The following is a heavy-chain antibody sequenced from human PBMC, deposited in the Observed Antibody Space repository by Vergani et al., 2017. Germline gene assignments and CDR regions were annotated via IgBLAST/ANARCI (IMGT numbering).Heavy chain of an antibody. CDR2: IYYSGST. Sequence: QLQLQESGPGLVKPSETLYLTCTVSGGSISSSSYYWGWIRQPPGKGLEWIGSIYYSGSTYYNPSLKSRVTISVDTSKNQFSLKLSSVTAADTAVYYCARQTDYDFWSGFSPWGQGTLVTVSS. J-gene: IGHJ5*02. CDR3: ARQTDYDFWSGFSP. V-gene: IGHV4-39*01. CDR1: GGSISSSSYY. D-gene: IGHD3-3*01.